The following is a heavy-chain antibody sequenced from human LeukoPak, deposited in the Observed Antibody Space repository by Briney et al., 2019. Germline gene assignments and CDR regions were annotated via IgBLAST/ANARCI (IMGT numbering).Heavy chain of an antibody. CDR1: GYTFTSYG. CDR2: ISAYNGNT. D-gene: IGHD6-13*01. V-gene: IGHV1-18*01. CDR3: AREAAAGLNWFDP. Sequence: GASVKVSCKASGYTFTSYGISWVRQAPGQGLEWMGWISAYNGNTNYAQKLQGRVTMTTDTSTSTVYMELSSLRSEDTAVYYCAREAAAGLNWFDPWGQGTLVTVSS. J-gene: IGHJ5*02.